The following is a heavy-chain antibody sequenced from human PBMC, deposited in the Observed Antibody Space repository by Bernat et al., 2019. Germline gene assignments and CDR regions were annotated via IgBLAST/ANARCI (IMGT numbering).Heavy chain of an antibody. CDR3: TTDGRASYMDV. CDR1: GFTFSNAW. CDR2: IKGKADGGAT. V-gene: IGHV3-15*01. Sequence: EVQLVESGGGLVKPGGSLRLSCAASGFTFSNAWMSWVRQAPGKGLEWVGRIKGKADGGATDYAAPVNGRFTISRDDSKNMLYLQMNSLKTEDTAVFYCTTDGRASYMDVWGKGTTVTVSS. J-gene: IGHJ6*03.